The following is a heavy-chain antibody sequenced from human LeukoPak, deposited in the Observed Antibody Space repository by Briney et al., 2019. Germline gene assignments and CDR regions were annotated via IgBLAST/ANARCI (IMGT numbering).Heavy chain of an antibody. CDR2: INHSGST. J-gene: IGHJ4*02. CDR1: GGSFSGYY. V-gene: IGHV4-34*09. CDR3: ARADILTGYPLDY. Sequence: SETLSLTCAVYGGSFSGYYWSWIRQPPGKGLEWIGEINHSGSTNYNPSLKSRVTISVDTSKNQFSLKLSSVTAADTAVYYCARADILTGYPLDYWGQGTLVTVSS. D-gene: IGHD3-9*01.